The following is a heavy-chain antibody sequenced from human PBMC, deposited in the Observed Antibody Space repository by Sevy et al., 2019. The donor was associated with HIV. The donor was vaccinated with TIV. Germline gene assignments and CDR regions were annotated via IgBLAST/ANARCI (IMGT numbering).Heavy chain of an antibody. CDR1: GFTFSNYA. CDR3: ARGGYYYDNAAYYALDS. CDR2: IWSDGAYQ. V-gene: IGHV3-33*01. J-gene: IGHJ4*02. D-gene: IGHD3-22*01. Sequence: GGSLRLSCAATGFTFSNYAMHWVRQAPGKGMEWVAIIWSDGAYQYHGDSVKSRFTISRDNSKNTLYLQMNNVRVEGTVVYYCARGGYYYDNAAYYALDSWGQGTLVTVSS.